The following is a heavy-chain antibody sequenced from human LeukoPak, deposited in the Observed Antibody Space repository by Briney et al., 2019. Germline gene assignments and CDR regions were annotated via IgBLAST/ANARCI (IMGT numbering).Heavy chain of an antibody. CDR2: IKQDGSKK. CDR1: GFTLSGYW. Sequence: PGGSLRLSCAASGFTLSGYWMSWVRQAPGKGVEWVANIKQDGSKKYYVDSVKGRFTISRDNAKNSLYLQMNSLRAEDTAVYYCARDSSGYYYLDAFDIWGQGTMVTVSS. V-gene: IGHV3-7*04. D-gene: IGHD3-22*01. J-gene: IGHJ3*02. CDR3: ARDSSGYYYLDAFDI.